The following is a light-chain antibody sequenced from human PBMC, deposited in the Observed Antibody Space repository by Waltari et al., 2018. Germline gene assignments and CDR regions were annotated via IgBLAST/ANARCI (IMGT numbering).Light chain of an antibody. CDR3: QSYDSSLSGYYV. V-gene: IGLV1-40*01. J-gene: IGLJ1*01. Sequence: QSVLTQPPSVSGAPGQRVTISCTGSSSNIGAGYDVHWYQQLPGRAPKPLIPGNSNRPSGAPDRFSGSKSGTSASLAITGLQAEDEADYYCQSYDSSLSGYYVFGSGSKVTVL. CDR1: SSNIGAGYD. CDR2: GNS.